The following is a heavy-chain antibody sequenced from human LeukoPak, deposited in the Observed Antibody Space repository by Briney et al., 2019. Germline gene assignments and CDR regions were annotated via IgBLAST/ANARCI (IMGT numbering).Heavy chain of an antibody. D-gene: IGHD2-15*01. CDR3: ARDVVVVAATSSSREH. V-gene: IGHV3-21*01. CDR2: ISSSSSYI. Sequence: TGGSLRLSCAASGFTFSSYSMTWVRQAPGKGLEWVSSISSSSSYIYYADSVKGRFTISRDNAKNSLYLQMNSLRAEDTAVYYCARDVVVVAATSSSREHWGQGTLVTVSS. CDR1: GFTFSSYS. J-gene: IGHJ4*02.